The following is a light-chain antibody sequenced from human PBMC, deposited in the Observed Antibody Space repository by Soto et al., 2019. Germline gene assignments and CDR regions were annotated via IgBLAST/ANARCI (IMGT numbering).Light chain of an antibody. Sequence: DVVMTQSPLSMPVTLGQPASISCRSTQSLVYSDGNAYLSWFQQRPGQSPRRLIYKVFNRDSGVPDRFSGSGSGTDFTLKISRVEAEDVGVYYCMQDTHWPYTFGQGTKLEIK. V-gene: IGKV2-30*01. CDR2: KVF. J-gene: IGKJ2*01. CDR3: MQDTHWPYT. CDR1: QSLVYSDGNAY.